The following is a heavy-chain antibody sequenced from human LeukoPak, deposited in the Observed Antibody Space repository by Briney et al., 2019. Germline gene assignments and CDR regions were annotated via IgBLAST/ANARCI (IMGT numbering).Heavy chain of an antibody. D-gene: IGHD2-2*01. V-gene: IGHV3-7*01. CDR3: ARDTQYCSSTSCYLRIYYYYMDV. Sequence: AWGSLRLSCAASGFTFSSYWMSWVRQVPGKGLEWVANIKQDGSEEYYVDSVKGRFTISRDNAKNSLYLQMNSLRAEDTAVYYCARDTQYCSSTSCYLRIYYYYMDVWGKGTTVTISS. J-gene: IGHJ6*03. CDR1: GFTFSSYW. CDR2: IKQDGSEE.